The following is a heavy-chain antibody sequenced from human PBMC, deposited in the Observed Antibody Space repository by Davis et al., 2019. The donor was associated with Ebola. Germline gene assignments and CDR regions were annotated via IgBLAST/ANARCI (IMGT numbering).Heavy chain of an antibody. D-gene: IGHD1-26*01. Sequence: GGSLRLSCAASGFTFSSYWMSWVRQAPGKGLEWVANIKQDGSEKYYVDSVKGRFTISRDNAKNSLYLQMNSLRAEDTAVYYCARNRQWELLGYYYYYGMDVWGQGTTVTVSS. J-gene: IGHJ6*02. CDR3: ARNRQWELLGYYYYYGMDV. CDR2: IKQDGSEK. CDR1: GFTFSSYW. V-gene: IGHV3-7*03.